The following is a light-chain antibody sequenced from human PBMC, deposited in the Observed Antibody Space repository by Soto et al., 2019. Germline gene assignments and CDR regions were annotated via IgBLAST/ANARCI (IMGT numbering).Light chain of an antibody. CDR2: AAS. CDR3: QQYYRYPT. Sequence: AIRMTQSPSSFSASTGDRVTITCRASQGISSYLAWYQQKPGKAPKLLIYAASTLQSGVPSRFSGSGSGTDFTLTISCLQAEDFATYYFQQYYRYPTFGGGKKGEIK. CDR1: QGISSY. V-gene: IGKV1-8*01. J-gene: IGKJ4*01.